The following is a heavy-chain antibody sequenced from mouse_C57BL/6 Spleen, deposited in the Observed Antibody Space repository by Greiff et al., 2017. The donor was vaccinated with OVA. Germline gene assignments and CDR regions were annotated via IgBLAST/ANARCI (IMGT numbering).Heavy chain of an antibody. Sequence: VQLVESGAELVRPGASVTLSCKASGYTFTDYEMHWVKQTPVHGLEWIGAIDPETGGTAYNQKFKGKAILTADKSSSTAYMELRSLTSEDSAVYYCTRRAYGSSLFAYWGQGTLVTVSA. CDR1: GYTFTDYE. D-gene: IGHD1-1*01. J-gene: IGHJ3*01. V-gene: IGHV1-15*01. CDR3: TRRAYGSSLFAY. CDR2: IDPETGGT.